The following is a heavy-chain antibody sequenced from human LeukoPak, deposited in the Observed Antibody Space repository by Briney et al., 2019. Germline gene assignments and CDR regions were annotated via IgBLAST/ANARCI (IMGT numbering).Heavy chain of an antibody. V-gene: IGHV3-73*01. CDR2: IRPKANSDAT. CDR1: GFTLSDSP. J-gene: IGHJ4*02. D-gene: IGHD2-8*01. CDR3: TTGIGLIPGAMIIVRDY. Sequence: AGGSLRLSCAASGFTLSDSPVYWVRQASGKGLEWVGHIRPKANSDATAYAASVKGRFTISRDDSNNTAYLQMNSLTSDDTAVYYCTTGIGLIPGAMIIVRDYWGQGTLVTVSS.